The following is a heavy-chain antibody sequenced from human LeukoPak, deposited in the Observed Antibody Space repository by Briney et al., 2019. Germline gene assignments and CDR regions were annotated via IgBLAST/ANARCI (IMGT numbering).Heavy chain of an antibody. V-gene: IGHV4-31*03. CDR1: GGSVTSGGYY. Sequence: PSQTLSLTCTVSGGSVTSGGYYWSWIRQHPGKGLEWIGHIDYSGRTYFNLSLESRVTISVDKSQNQFSLNLNSVTAADTAVYYCAGIVAAANAAFDIWGQGTMVTVSS. CDR3: AGIVAAANAAFDI. CDR2: IDYSGRT. J-gene: IGHJ3*02. D-gene: IGHD3-16*02.